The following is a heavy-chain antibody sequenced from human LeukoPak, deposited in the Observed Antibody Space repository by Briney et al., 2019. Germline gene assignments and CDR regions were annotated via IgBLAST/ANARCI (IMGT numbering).Heavy chain of an antibody. CDR3: ARSVFPYYSGSGSPYNVDVRQNSYFDF. CDR2: INPSVGTT. Sequence: ASVKVSCKASGYTFTNYYIHWVRQAPGQGLEWMGTINPSVGTTRSAKGRASLTRDTSTSTVYMALSTLRSEDTAVYYCARSVFPYYSGSGSPYNVDVRQNSYFDFWGQGTLVTVSS. D-gene: IGHD3-10*01. V-gene: IGHV1-46*01. CDR1: GYTFTNYY. J-gene: IGHJ4*02.